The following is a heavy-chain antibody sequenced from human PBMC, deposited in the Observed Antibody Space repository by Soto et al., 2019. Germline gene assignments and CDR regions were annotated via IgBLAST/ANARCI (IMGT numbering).Heavy chain of an antibody. D-gene: IGHD3-3*01. CDR3: ARDQTIFGVVYFDY. CDR2: ISSSSSTI. J-gene: IGHJ4*02. CDR1: GFTFSSYS. V-gene: IGHV3-48*01. Sequence: GGSLRLSCAAAGFTFSSYSMNWVRPAPGKGLEWVSYISSSSSTIYYADSVKGRFTISRDNAKNSLYLQMNSLRAEDTAVYYCARDQTIFGVVYFDYWGQGTLVTVSS.